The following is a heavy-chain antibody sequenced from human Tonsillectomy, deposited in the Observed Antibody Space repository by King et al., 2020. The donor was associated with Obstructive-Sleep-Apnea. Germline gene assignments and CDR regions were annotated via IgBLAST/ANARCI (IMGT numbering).Heavy chain of an antibody. CDR1: GGSISSGDYY. D-gene: IGHD3-10*01. CDR3: ARGIIWFGELRWFDP. CDR2: IYYSGST. J-gene: IGHJ5*02. Sequence: VQLQESGPGLVKPSQTLSLTCTVSGGSISSGDYYWSGIRQPPGKGLEWIGYIYYSGSTYYNPSLKSRVTISIDTSKNPFSLKLSSVTAAETAVYDCARGIIWFGELRWFDPWGQGTLVTVSS. V-gene: IGHV4-30-4*01.